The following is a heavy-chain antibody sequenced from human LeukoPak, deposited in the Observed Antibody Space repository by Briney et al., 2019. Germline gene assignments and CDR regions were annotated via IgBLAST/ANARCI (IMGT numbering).Heavy chain of an antibody. D-gene: IGHD3-22*01. CDR1: GYTFTGYY. Sequence: ASVKVSCKASGYTFTGYYMHWVRQAPGQGLEWMGWINLNSGGTNYAQKFQGRVTMARDTSISTAYMELSRLRSDDTAVYYCARVGTYYYDSSGHYYYYYYMDVWGKGTTVTVSS. J-gene: IGHJ6*03. CDR3: ARVGTYYYDSSGHYYYYYYMDV. CDR2: INLNSGGT. V-gene: IGHV1-2*02.